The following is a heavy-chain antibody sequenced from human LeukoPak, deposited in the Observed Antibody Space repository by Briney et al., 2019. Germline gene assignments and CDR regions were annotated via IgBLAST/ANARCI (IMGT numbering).Heavy chain of an antibody. Sequence: SETLSLTCTVSGGSVSSGSYYWSWIRQPPGKGLEWIGYIYYSGSTNYNPSPKSRVTISVDTSKNQFSLKPSSVTAADTAVYYCARDYSSSWSEYYFDYWGQGTLVTVSS. CDR1: GGSVSSGSYY. J-gene: IGHJ4*02. CDR2: IYYSGST. V-gene: IGHV4-61*01. CDR3: ARDYSSSWSEYYFDY. D-gene: IGHD6-13*01.